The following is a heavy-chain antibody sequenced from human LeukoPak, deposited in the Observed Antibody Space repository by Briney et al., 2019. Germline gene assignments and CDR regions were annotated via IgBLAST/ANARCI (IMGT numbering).Heavy chain of an antibody. J-gene: IGHJ4*02. Sequence: PGGSLRLSCAASGFTFSSYGMHWVRQAPGKGLEWVAFIRYDGSNKYYADSVKGRFTISRDNSKNTLYLQMNSLRAEDTAVYYCAKDRDGVVPAALTIDYWGQGTLVTVSS. V-gene: IGHV3-30*02. CDR1: GFTFSSYG. D-gene: IGHD2-2*01. CDR2: IRYDGSNK. CDR3: AKDRDGVVPAALTIDY.